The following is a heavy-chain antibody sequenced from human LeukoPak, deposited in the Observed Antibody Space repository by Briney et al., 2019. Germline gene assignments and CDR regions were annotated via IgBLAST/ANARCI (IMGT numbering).Heavy chain of an antibody. CDR1: GFTFNSYS. D-gene: IGHD3-22*01. CDR2: ISSSSSYI. V-gene: IGHV3-21*01. J-gene: IGHJ4*02. CDR3: ARDRDSDPGYYYDSSGYYGY. Sequence: PGGSLRLSCAASGFTFNSYSMNWVRQAPGKGLEWVSSISSSSSYIYYADSVKGRFTISRDNAKNSLYLQMNSLRAEDTAVYYCARDRDSDPGYYYDSSGYYGYWGQGTLVTVSS.